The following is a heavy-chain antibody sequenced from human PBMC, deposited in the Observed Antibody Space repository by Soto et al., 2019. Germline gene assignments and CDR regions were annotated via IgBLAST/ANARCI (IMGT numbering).Heavy chain of an antibody. Sequence: SETLSLTCTVSGGSISSYYWSWIRQPPGKGLEWIGYIYYSGSTNYNPSLKSRVTISVDTSKNQFSLKLSSVTAADTAVYYCARHEGYWKSPYYFGYWGQGTLVTVSS. CDR3: ARHEGYWKSPYYFGY. CDR2: IYYSGST. CDR1: GGSISSYY. J-gene: IGHJ4*02. D-gene: IGHD1-1*01. V-gene: IGHV4-59*01.